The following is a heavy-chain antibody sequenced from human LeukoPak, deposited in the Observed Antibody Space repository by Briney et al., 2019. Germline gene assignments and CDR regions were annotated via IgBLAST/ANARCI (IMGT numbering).Heavy chain of an antibody. CDR3: AVQPYYYYGLDV. J-gene: IGHJ6*02. CDR1: GGSVSSGSYY. Sequence: PSETLSLTCTVSGGSVSSGSYYWSWIRQPPGRGLEWIGYFYYSGSTNYNPSLKSRVTISVDTSKNQFSLKLSSVTAADTAVYYCAVQPYYYYGLDVWGQGTTVTVSS. CDR2: FYYSGST. V-gene: IGHV4-61*01.